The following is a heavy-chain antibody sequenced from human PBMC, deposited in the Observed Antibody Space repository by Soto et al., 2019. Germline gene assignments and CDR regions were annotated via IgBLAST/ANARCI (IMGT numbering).Heavy chain of an antibody. CDR2: IYSSGGT. V-gene: IGHV4-30-4*01. CDR1: GGSISSGDYY. Sequence: SETLSLTCTVSGGSISSGDYYWSWIRQPPWKGLEGIGYIYSSGGTYYNPSLKRRVTRSVDTSNNQVALKLSSVTAAATAVYYCARENGDTEDFDYWGQGTLVTVSS. D-gene: IGHD4-17*01. CDR3: ARENGDTEDFDY. J-gene: IGHJ4*02.